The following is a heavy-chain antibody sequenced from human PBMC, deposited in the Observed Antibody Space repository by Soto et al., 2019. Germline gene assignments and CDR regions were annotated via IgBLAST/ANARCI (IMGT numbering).Heavy chain of an antibody. D-gene: IGHD3-9*01. Sequence: GGSLRLSCAASGFDFSTYTMNWARQAPGKGLEWVSLISSTSTHIQYADSVRGRFTISRDNAKKSLYLQMNSLRAEDTAVYYCARGGGLTGYYKHVSWFDPWGQGTLVTVSS. CDR1: GFDFSTYT. CDR3: ARGGGLTGYYKHVSWFDP. J-gene: IGHJ5*02. CDR2: ISSTSTHI. V-gene: IGHV3-21*01.